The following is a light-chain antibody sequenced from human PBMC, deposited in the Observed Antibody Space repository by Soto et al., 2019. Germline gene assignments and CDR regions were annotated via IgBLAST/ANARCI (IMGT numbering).Light chain of an antibody. CDR3: SAYTSTTSWV. CDR2: DVS. CDR1: SSDVGGYNY. Sequence: QSALTQSASVSGSPGQSITISCTGTSSDVGGYNYVSWYQQHPGKAPKLIIYDVSNRPSGVSTRFSGSKSGNTASLTISGLQAEDEADYSCSAYTSTTSWVFGGVTKLTVL. J-gene: IGLJ3*02. V-gene: IGLV2-14*01.